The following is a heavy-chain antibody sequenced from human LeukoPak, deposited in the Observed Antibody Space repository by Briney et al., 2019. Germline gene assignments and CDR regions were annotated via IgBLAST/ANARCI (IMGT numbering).Heavy chain of an antibody. D-gene: IGHD3-10*01. Sequence: GGSLRLSCASSGFTFRRSSINWVTQAPTKGLAKVSYITSSSRTIYYADSVKGRFTISRDNAKNSLYLQMNSLRDEDTAVYYCARDSPYEVVRGVIITGTLVYWGQGTLVTVSS. CDR3: ARDSPYEVVRGVIITGTLVY. V-gene: IGHV3-48*02. CDR2: ITSSSRTI. CDR1: GFTFRRSS. J-gene: IGHJ4*02.